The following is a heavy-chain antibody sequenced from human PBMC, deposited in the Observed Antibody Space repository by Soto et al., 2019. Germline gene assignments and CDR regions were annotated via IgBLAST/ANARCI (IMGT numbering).Heavy chain of an antibody. J-gene: IGHJ5*02. Sequence: GGSLRLSCAASGFTFSDYYMSWIRQAPGKGLEWVSYISSSGSTIYYADSVKGRFTISRDNAKNSLYLQMNSLRAEDTAVYYCARDLTAGITMVRGIRTSHDWFDPWGQGTLVTVSS. V-gene: IGHV3-11*01. CDR3: ARDLTAGITMVRGIRTSHDWFDP. CDR1: GFTFSDYY. CDR2: ISSSGSTI. D-gene: IGHD3-10*01.